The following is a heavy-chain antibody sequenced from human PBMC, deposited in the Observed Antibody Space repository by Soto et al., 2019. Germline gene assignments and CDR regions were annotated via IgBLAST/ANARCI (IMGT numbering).Heavy chain of an antibody. CDR3: ARGWRFDP. CDR1: GGSFSGYQ. V-gene: IGHV4-34*01. CDR2: INHSGTT. D-gene: IGHD1-1*01. Sequence: QVQLQQWGAGLLKPSETLSLTCGVYGGSFSGYQWNWIRQSPGQGLEWIGEINHSGTTKYNPSLESRINLPVDTSKKQSSLKMFSVTAADTAIYYCARGWRFDPWGQGTQVTVSS. J-gene: IGHJ5*02.